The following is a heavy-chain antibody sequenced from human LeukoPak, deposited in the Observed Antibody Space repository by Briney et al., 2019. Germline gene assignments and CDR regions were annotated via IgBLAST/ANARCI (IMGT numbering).Heavy chain of an antibody. CDR3: ERDEIRTGAFDI. V-gene: IGHV3-48*03. J-gene: IGHJ3*02. CDR1: GFTFSSYE. CDR2: ISGSCNTI. Sequence: PGGSLRLSCAASGFTFSSYEMNWVRQAPGKGLEWVSYISGSCNTIYYADSMQGRFTISSDNPENSLYLQMNPVNTEDSSIYYCERDEIRTGAFDIWGQGTMVTVSS. D-gene: IGHD3-10*01.